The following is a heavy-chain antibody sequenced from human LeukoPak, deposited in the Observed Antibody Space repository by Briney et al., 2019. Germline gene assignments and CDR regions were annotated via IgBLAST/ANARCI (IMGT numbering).Heavy chain of an antibody. V-gene: IGHV3-23*01. Sequence: GGSLRLSCAASGLTFSSYAMSWVRQAPGKGLEWVSGISGSGISTLYADSVQGRFLIYTDNSNNTLYLEMYNLRAEDTAVYYCAKDRLKGIAAAGTGWFDSWGQGALVTVSS. CDR1: GLTFSSYA. J-gene: IGHJ5*01. CDR2: ISGSGIST. D-gene: IGHD6-13*01. CDR3: AKDRLKGIAAAGTGWFDS.